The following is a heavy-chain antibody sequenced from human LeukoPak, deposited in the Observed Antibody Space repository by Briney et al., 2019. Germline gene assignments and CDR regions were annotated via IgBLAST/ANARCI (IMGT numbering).Heavy chain of an antibody. Sequence: GASVKVSCKASGYTFTSYGISRVRQAPGQGLEWMGWISAYNGNTNYAQKLQGRVTMTTDTSTSTAYMELRSLRSDDTAVYYCAREGVEDSSGYYPNPYYYYYYMDVWGKGTTVTVSS. J-gene: IGHJ6*03. V-gene: IGHV1-18*01. CDR1: GYTFTSYG. CDR2: ISAYNGNT. D-gene: IGHD3-22*01. CDR3: AREGVEDSSGYYPNPYYYYYYMDV.